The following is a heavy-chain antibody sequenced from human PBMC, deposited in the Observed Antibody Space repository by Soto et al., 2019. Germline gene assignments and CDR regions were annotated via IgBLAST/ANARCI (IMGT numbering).Heavy chain of an antibody. D-gene: IGHD2-2*03. CDR2: IDYSGRT. Sequence: TLSLTYTVCAGSISSGYFYWTWIRQLPGKGLEWIGYIDYSGRTGYNPSLKSRVTISLDTSGIQFSLKLKSVTAADTAVYYCARGPDGYCSNTRSYDTFYGMDVWGHRTTVTVSS. CDR1: AGSISSGYFY. CDR3: ARGPDGYCSNTRSYDTFYGMDV. J-gene: IGHJ6*02. V-gene: IGHV4-31*03.